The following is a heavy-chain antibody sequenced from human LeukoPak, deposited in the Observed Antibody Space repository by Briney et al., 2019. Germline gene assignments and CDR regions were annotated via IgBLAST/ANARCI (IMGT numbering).Heavy chain of an antibody. V-gene: IGHV4-59*01. Sequence: SETLSLTCAVYGGSFSRYYWTWIRQPPGKGLEWIGYIYYSGSTNYNPSLKSRVTISVDTSKNQFSLKLSSVTAADTAVYYCARESRRAYYDFWSGYLEPYYYYYMDVWGKGTTVTVSS. J-gene: IGHJ6*03. CDR2: IYYSGST. D-gene: IGHD3-3*01. CDR1: GGSFSRYY. CDR3: ARESRRAYYDFWSGYLEPYYYYYMDV.